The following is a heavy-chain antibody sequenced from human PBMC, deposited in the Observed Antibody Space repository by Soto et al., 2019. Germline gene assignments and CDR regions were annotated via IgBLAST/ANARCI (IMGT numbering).Heavy chain of an antibody. Sequence: QVXXXXWGAGLLKPSETLSLTCAVYGGSFSGYXWSWIRQPPGKGLEWIGEINHSGSTNYNPSLKSRVTISVDTSKNQFSLKLSSVTAADTAVYYCAREVVGLDPWGQGTLVTVSS. CDR3: AREVVGLDP. D-gene: IGHD2-15*01. V-gene: IGHV4-34*01. CDR2: INHSGST. J-gene: IGHJ5*02. CDR1: GGSFSGYX.